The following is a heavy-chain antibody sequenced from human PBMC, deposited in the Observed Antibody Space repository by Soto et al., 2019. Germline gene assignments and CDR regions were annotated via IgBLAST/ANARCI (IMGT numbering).Heavy chain of an antibody. Sequence: GESLKISCNGSGYSFTSYWIGWVRQMPGKGLEWMGIIYPGDSDTRYSPSFQGQVTISADKSISTAYLQWSSLKASDTAMYYCARHSGSSSSYYYYYYGMDVWGQGTTVTVSS. J-gene: IGHJ6*02. CDR3: ARHSGSSSSYYYYYYGMDV. V-gene: IGHV5-51*01. D-gene: IGHD6-6*01. CDR1: GYSFTSYW. CDR2: IYPGDSDT.